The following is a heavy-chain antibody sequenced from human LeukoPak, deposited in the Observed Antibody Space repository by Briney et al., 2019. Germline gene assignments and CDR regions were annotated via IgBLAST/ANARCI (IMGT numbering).Heavy chain of an antibody. Sequence: ASVKVSCKASGYTFTGYYMHWVRQAPGQGLEWMGWNNPNSGGTNYAQKFQGRVTMTRDTSISTAYMELSRPRSDDTAVYYCAREADIVVVPASLDVWGQGTTVTVSS. CDR2: NNPNSGGT. CDR1: GYTFTGYY. CDR3: AREADIVVVPASLDV. V-gene: IGHV1-2*02. D-gene: IGHD2-2*01. J-gene: IGHJ6*02.